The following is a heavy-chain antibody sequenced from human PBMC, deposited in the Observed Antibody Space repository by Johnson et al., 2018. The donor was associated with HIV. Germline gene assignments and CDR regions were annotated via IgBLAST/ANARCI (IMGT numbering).Heavy chain of an antibody. Sequence: QVQLVESGGGVVQPGGSLRLSCAASGFTFSSYGMHWVRQAPGKGLEWVAFIRYDGSNKYYADSVKGRFTISRDNSKTTLYLQMNSLRAEDMAVYYCVIVGATLDIWGQGTLVTVSS. CDR1: GFTFSSYG. J-gene: IGHJ3*02. V-gene: IGHV3-30*02. CDR2: IRYDGSNK. CDR3: VIVGATLDI. D-gene: IGHD1-26*01.